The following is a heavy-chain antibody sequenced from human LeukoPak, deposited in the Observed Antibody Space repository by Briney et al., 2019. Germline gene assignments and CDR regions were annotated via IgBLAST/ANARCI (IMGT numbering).Heavy chain of an antibody. CDR3: AREGPYDIVVVPAAISGGTDV. J-gene: IGHJ6*02. Sequence: GGSLRLSCAASGFTFSSYSMNWVRQAPGKGLEWVAVIWYDGSNKYYADSVKGRFTISRDNSKNTLYLQMNSLRAEDTAVYYCAREGPYDIVVVPAAISGGTDVWGQGTTVTVSS. D-gene: IGHD2-2*01. V-gene: IGHV3-33*08. CDR1: GFTFSSYS. CDR2: IWYDGSNK.